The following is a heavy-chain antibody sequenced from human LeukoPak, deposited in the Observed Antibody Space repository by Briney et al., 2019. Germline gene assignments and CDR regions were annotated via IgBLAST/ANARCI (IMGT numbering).Heavy chain of an antibody. J-gene: IGHJ4*02. Sequence: PGGSLRLSCAASGFTFSSYWMHWVRQAPGKGLVWVSGISGSGGGTYYADSVKGRFTISRDNSKNTLYLQLNSLRAADTAAYYCAKAGSIRFDYWGQGTLVTVSS. CDR1: GFTFSSYW. D-gene: IGHD3-3*02. CDR3: AKAGSIRFDY. CDR2: ISGSGGGT. V-gene: IGHV3-23*01.